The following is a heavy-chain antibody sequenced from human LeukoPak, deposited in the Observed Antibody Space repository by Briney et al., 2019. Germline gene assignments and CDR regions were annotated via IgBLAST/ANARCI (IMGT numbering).Heavy chain of an antibody. V-gene: IGHV3-73*01. J-gene: IGHJ4*02. CDR3: TISSSTPGSDN. CDR2: IRSKANSYAT. Sequence: SGGSLRLSCAASGFTFSGSAMHWVRQASGKGLEWVGRIRSKANSYATAYAASVKGRFTISRDDSKNTAYLQMNSLKTEDTAVYYCTISSSTPGSDNWGQGTLVTVSS. D-gene: IGHD6-6*01. CDR1: GFTFSGSA.